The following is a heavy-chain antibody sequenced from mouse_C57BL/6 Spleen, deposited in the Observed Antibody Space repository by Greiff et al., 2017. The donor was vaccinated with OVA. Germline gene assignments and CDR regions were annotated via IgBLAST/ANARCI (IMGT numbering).Heavy chain of an antibody. CDR2: IYPGDGDT. D-gene: IGHD4-1*01. V-gene: IGHV1-82*01. CDR1: GYAFSSSW. Sequence: QVQLKESGPELVKPGASVKISCKASGYAFSSSWMNWVKQRPGKGLEWIGRIYPGDGDTNYNGKFKGKATLTADKSSSTAYMQLSSLTSEDSAVYFCARWGTGTRGYFDYWGQGTTLTVSS. J-gene: IGHJ2*01. CDR3: ARWGTGTRGYFDY.